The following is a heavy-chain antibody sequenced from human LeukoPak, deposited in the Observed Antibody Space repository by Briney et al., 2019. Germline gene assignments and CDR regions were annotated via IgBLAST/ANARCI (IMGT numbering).Heavy chain of an antibody. D-gene: IGHD3-3*01. CDR1: GYTFTGYF. CDR2: INPNSGGT. V-gene: IGHV1-2*02. CDR3: ARAGTIFGALDY. J-gene: IGHJ4*02. Sequence: ASVKVSCKASGYTFTGYFMHWVRQAPGQGLEWMGWINPNSGGTNYAQKFQGRVTMTRDTSISTAYMELSRLRSDDTAVYYCARAGTIFGALDYWGQGTLVTVSS.